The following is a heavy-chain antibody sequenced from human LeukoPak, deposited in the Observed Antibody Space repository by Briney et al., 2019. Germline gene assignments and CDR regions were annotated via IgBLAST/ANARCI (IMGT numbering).Heavy chain of an antibody. J-gene: IGHJ4*02. CDR1: GFTFGDYA. D-gene: IGHD6-19*01. V-gene: IGHV3-49*04. CDR3: SRGSIENGSGWYIDY. Sequence: GGSLRLSCTTSGFTFGDYAVAWVRQAPGKGLEWVGFARNRAYGGATEYAASAKGRFTISRDDSRNIAYRQMSGLQTDDTAVYYCSRGSIENGSGWYIDYWGQGTLVTVSS. CDR2: ARNRAYGGAT.